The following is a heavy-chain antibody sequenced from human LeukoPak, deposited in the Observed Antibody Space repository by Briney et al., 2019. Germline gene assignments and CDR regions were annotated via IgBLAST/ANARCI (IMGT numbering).Heavy chain of an antibody. CDR3: ARELDPTFDY. CDR2: ISSSSTYM. V-gene: IGHV3-21*01. CDR1: GFTFSAYS. Sequence: GGSLRLSCAASGFTFSAYSMNWVRQAPGKRLEWVSSISSSSTYMYYADSVKGRFTISRGNAKNSLYLQMNSLTAEDTAVYYCARELDPTFDYWGQGTLVTVSS. J-gene: IGHJ4*02.